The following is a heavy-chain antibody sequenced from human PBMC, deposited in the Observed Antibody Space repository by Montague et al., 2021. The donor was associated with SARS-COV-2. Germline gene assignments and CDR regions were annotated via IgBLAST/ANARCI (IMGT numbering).Heavy chain of an antibody. J-gene: IGHJ6*02. CDR3: ARDMWNVWGIQGGMDV. CDR2: ISISSSYI. CDR1: GFTFSSYS. Sequence: SLRLSCAASGFTFSSYSMNWVRQAPGKGLEWVSSISISSSYIYYADSLKGLFTISRDNAKNSLYLQMNSLRAEDTAVYYCARDMWNVWGIQGGMDVWGQGTTVTVSS. V-gene: IGHV3-21*01. D-gene: IGHD3-16*01.